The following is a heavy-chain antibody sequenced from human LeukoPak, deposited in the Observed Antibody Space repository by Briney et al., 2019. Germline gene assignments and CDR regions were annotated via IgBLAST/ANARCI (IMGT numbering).Heavy chain of an antibody. CDR1: GFTFNTYA. CDR2: ISGSGGST. CDR3: AKDRLIVGATFEDY. Sequence: GGSLRLSCAASGFTFNTYAMHWVRQAPGKGLEWVSAISGSGGSTYYADSVKGRFTISRDNSKNTLYLQMNSLRAEDTAVYYCAKDRLIVGATFEDYWGQGTLVTVSS. V-gene: IGHV3-23*01. J-gene: IGHJ4*02. D-gene: IGHD1-26*01.